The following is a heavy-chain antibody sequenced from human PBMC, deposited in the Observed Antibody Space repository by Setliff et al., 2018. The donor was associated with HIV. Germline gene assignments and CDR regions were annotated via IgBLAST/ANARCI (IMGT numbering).Heavy chain of an antibody. D-gene: IGHD3-22*01. V-gene: IGHV3-53*05. J-gene: IGHJ5*02. CDR1: GFTVSSNY. CDR2: IYSGGTT. CDR3: ARSQGSRGYVNWFDP. Sequence: PGGSLRLSCAASGFTVSSNYMSWVRQAPGKGLEWVSVIYSGGTTYYADSVKGRFTISRDNSKNTLYLQMNSLRAEDTAVYYCARSQGSRGYVNWFDPWGQGTLVTVSS.